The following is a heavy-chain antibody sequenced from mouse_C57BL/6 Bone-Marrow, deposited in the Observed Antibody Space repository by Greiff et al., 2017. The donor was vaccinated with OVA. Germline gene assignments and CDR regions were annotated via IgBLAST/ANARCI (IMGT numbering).Heavy chain of an antibody. Sequence: QVQLQQPGAELVKPGASVKLSCKASGYTFTSYWMHWVKQRPGQGLEWIGMIHPNSGSTNYNEKFKSKATLTVDKSSSTAYMQLSSLTSEASAVYYCASVGDYGGAMDYWGQGTSVTVSS. CDR1: GYTFTSYW. V-gene: IGHV1-64*01. J-gene: IGHJ4*01. CDR2: IHPNSGST. CDR3: ASVGDYGGAMDY. D-gene: IGHD2-4*01.